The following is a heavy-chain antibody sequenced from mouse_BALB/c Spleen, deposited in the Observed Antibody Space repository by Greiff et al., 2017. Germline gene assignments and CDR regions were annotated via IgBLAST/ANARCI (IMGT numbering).Heavy chain of an antibody. CDR2: INPSNGRT. V-gene: IGHV1S81*02. D-gene: IGHD1-1*01. Sequence: QVQLQQPGAELVKPGASVKLSCKASGCTFTSYWMHWVKQRPGQGLEWIGEINPSNGRTNYNEKFKSKATLTVDKSSSTAYMQLSSLTSEDSAVYYCARDRELLYAMDYWGQGTSVTVSS. CDR3: ARDRELLYAMDY. J-gene: IGHJ4*01. CDR1: GCTFTSYW.